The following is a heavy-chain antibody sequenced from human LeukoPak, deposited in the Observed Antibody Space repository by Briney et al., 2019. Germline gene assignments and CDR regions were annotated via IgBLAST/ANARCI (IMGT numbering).Heavy chain of an antibody. J-gene: IGHJ6*03. CDR2: IHFDGNNK. D-gene: IGHD6-6*01. V-gene: IGHV3-30*02. Sequence: PGGSLRLSCAASGFPFSNYVIHWVRQAPGKGLEWVAFIHFDGNNKYYADSVKGRFSISRDNSKNTLYLQMNSLRAEDTAVYYCAGTGYSSSFYYYYIDVWGKGTTVTVSS. CDR3: AGTGYSSSFYYYYIDV. CDR1: GFPFSNYV.